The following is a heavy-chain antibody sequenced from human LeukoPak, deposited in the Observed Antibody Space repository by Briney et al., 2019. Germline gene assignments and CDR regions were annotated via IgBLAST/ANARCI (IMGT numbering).Heavy chain of an antibody. J-gene: IGHJ4*02. Sequence: ASVKVSCKASGYTFTGYYMHWVRQAPGQGLEWMGWINPNSGGTNYAQKFQGRVTMTRDTSISTAYMELSRLRSDDTAVYYCARGYVGSSSWCDYWGQGTLVTVSS. CDR3: ARGYVGSSSWCDY. V-gene: IGHV1-2*02. CDR2: INPNSGGT. CDR1: GYTFTGYY. D-gene: IGHD6-13*01.